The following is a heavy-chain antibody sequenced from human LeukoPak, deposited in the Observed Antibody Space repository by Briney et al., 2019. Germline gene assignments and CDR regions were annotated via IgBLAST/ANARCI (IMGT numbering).Heavy chain of an antibody. J-gene: IGHJ4*02. CDR1: GFSFIRYG. D-gene: IGHD4-17*01. CDR3: AKRPSDYGDYVTYFDY. CDR2: ITDDGRNK. V-gene: IGHV3-30*18. Sequence: GGSLGLSCAASGFSFIRYGMHWVRQAPGKGLEWVGVITDDGRNKKYADSVKGRFTISRDNSKDTLYLQMNSLRDEDTAVYCCAKRPSDYGDYVTYFDYWGQGTLVTVSS.